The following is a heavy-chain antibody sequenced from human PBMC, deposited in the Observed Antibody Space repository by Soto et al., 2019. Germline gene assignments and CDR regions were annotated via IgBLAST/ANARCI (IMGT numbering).Heavy chain of an antibody. J-gene: IGHJ4*02. V-gene: IGHV1-18*01. CDR2: ISAYNGNT. CDR3: AMRLGYCSSSSCSPFHY. CDR1: GYTFISYG. Sequence: GASVKVSCKASGYTFISYGISWVRQAPGQGLEWMGWISAYNGNTDHVQKFQGRVTMTTDTSASTAYMELRSLRSDDTAVYFCAMRLGYCSSSSCSPFHYWGQGTQVTVSS. D-gene: IGHD2-15*01.